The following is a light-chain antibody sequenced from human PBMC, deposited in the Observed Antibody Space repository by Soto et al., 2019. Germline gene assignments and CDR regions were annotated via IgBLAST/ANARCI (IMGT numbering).Light chain of an antibody. CDR1: QSVRSSY. Sequence: EIVLTQSPGTLSLSPGERATLSCRASQSVRSSYLAWYQQKPGQAPRLLIYGASSRATGIPDRFSGSGSGTDFPLTVSRLEPEDSAVYYCQQYGTSSWTFGQGPNVEIK. J-gene: IGKJ1*01. V-gene: IGKV3-20*01. CDR2: GAS. CDR3: QQYGTSSWT.